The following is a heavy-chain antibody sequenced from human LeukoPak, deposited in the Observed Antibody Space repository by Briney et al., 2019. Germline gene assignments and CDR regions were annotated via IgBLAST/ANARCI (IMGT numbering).Heavy chain of an antibody. V-gene: IGHV1-46*01. D-gene: IGHD5-12*01. J-gene: IGHJ4*02. Sequence: ASVKVSCKASGYTFTSYYMHWVRQAPGQGLEWMGIINPSGGSTSYAQKLQGRVTMTTDTSTSTAYMELRSLRSDDTAVYYCARVVAKVATMMGRSYFDYWGQGTLVTVSS. CDR3: ARVVAKVATMMGRSYFDY. CDR1: GYTFTSYY. CDR2: INPSGGST.